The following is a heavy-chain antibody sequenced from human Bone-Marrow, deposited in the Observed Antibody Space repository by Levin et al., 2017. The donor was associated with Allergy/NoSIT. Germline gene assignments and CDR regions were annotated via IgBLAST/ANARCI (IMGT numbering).Heavy chain of an antibody. D-gene: IGHD3-22*01. CDR2: ISGSTSNS. CDR3: ARGGFPPQRPPTDYHGMDV. CDR1: GFTFSEHY. Sequence: GGSLRLSCAASGFTFSEHYINWVRQAPGKGLEWVSYISGSTSNSDNAASVKGRFTISGDNANDSGFLQMNGLRAEDTAIYYCARGGFPPQRPPTDYHGMDVWGQGTTVTVSS. V-gene: IGHV3-11*05. J-gene: IGHJ6*02.